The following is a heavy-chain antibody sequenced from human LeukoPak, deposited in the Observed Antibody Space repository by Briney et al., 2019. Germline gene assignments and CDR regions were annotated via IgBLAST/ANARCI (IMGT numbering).Heavy chain of an antibody. CDR2: ISSSGSTI. Sequence: GGSLRLSCAASGFTFSSYEMNWVRQAPGKGLEWVSYISSSGSTIYYADSVKGRFTISRDNSKNTLYLQMNSLRAEDTAVYYCARDYCSGGSCYLSWEMYDNAHDAFDIWGQGTMVTVSS. CDR3: ARDYCSGGSCYLSWEMYDNAHDAFDI. D-gene: IGHD2-15*01. CDR1: GFTFSSYE. V-gene: IGHV3-48*03. J-gene: IGHJ3*02.